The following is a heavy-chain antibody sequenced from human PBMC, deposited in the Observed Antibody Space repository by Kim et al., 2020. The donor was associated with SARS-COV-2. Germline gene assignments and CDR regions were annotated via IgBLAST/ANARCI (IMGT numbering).Heavy chain of an antibody. CDR1: GGSISSYY. D-gene: IGHD2-2*01. J-gene: IGHJ4*02. CDR3: ARGGKVPGV. V-gene: IGHV4-59*13. CDR2: IYYSGGT. Sequence: SETLSLTCTVSGGSISSYYWSWIRQPPGKGLEWIGYIYYSGGTNYNPSLKSRVTISVDTSKNQFSLKLSSVTAADTAVYYCARGGKVPGVWGQGTLVTVS.